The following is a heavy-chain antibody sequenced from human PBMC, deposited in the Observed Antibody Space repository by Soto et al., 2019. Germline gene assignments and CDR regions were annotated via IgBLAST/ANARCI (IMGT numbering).Heavy chain of an antibody. Sequence: QVQLQESGPGLVKPSETLSLTCTVSGGSISSYYWSWIRQPPGKGLEWIGYIYYSGSTNYNPSLKGRVNISVDTSKNHSSLKLSSVTAADPAVYYCARRCGSAADYWGQGTLVTVSS. CDR1: GGSISSYY. CDR3: ARRCGSAADY. D-gene: IGHD2-15*01. J-gene: IGHJ4*02. CDR2: IYYSGST. V-gene: IGHV4-59*08.